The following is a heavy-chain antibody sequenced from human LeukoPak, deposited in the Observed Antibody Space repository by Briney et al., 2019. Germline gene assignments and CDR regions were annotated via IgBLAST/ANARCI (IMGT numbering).Heavy chain of an antibody. CDR3: AKDGVVKTSRPYHFDF. Sequence: GGSLRLSCAASAFTFSNYAMTWVHQAPGKGLEWVSSISGIVSSTYYADSVKGRFTISRDNSKNTLYLQMNSLRAEDTAVYYCAKDGVVKTSRPYHFDFWGQGTLVTVSS. CDR2: ISGIVSST. J-gene: IGHJ4*02. V-gene: IGHV3-23*01. D-gene: IGHD2-15*01. CDR1: AFTFSNYA.